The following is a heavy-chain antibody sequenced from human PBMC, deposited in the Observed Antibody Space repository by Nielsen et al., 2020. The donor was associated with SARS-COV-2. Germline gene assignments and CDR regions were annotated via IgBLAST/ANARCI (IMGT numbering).Heavy chain of an antibody. D-gene: IGHD6-19*01. V-gene: IGHV1-18*01. CDR1: GYTFTSYG. Sequence: ASVKVSCKASGYTFTSYGISWVRQAPGQGLEWMGWISAYNGNTNYAQKLQGRVTMTTDTSTSTAYMELRSLRAEDTAVYYCARSAYRSDWSLGDAFDFWGPGTVVTVSS. CDR3: ARSAYRSDWSLGDAFDF. CDR2: ISAYNGNT. J-gene: IGHJ3*01.